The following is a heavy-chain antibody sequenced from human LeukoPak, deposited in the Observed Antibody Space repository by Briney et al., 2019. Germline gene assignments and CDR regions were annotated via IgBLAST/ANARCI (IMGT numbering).Heavy chain of an antibody. CDR2: ISGSGGST. D-gene: IGHD2-2*01. J-gene: IGHJ4*02. V-gene: IGHV3-23*01. CDR1: GFTFSSYA. CDR3: AKDPLYCSSTSCYVHYFDY. Sequence: GGSLRLSCAASGFTFSSYAMSWVRQAPGKGLEWVSAISGSGGSTYYADSVKGRFTISRDNSKNTLHLQMNSLRAEDTAVYYCAKDPLYCSSTSCYVHYFDYWGQGTLVTVSS.